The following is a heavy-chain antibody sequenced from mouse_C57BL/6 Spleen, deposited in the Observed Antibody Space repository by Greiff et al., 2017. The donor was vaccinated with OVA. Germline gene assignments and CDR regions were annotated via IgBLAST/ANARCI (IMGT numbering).Heavy chain of an antibody. CDR2: INPNNGGT. CDR1: GYTFTDYN. CDR3: ARWMGRGAFAY. J-gene: IGHJ3*01. D-gene: IGHD4-1*01. V-gene: IGHV1-22*01. Sequence: RVKPGASVTMSCKASGYTFTDYNMHWVKQSHGKSLEWIGYINPNNGGTSYNQKFKGKATLTVNKSSSTAYMELRSLTSEDSAVYYCARWMGRGAFAYWGQGTLVTVSA.